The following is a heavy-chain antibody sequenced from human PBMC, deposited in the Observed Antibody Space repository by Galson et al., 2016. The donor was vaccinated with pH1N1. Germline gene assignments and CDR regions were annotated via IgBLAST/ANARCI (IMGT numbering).Heavy chain of an antibody. CDR1: GFTFSNYL. V-gene: IGHV3-7*01. J-gene: IGHJ6*02. CDR3: VRDHDYDDSDPSHYYYGLDV. Sequence: SLRLSCAASGFTFSNYLMSWVRQAPGKGLEWVANIKQDGSEKYYVDSVKGRFTISRDNAKNSLFLQLNSLIAGDTAVYFCVRDHDYDDSDPSHYYYGLDVWGQGTTVTVSS. D-gene: IGHD4-17*01. CDR2: IKQDGSEK.